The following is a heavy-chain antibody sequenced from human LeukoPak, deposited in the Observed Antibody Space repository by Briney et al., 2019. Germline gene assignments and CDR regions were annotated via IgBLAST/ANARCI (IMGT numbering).Heavy chain of an antibody. CDR1: GFTFSSYN. J-gene: IGHJ6*03. Sequence: GGSLRLSCAASGFTFSSYNMNWVRQAPGKGLEWVSSISSSSGYIYYADSVMGRFTISRDNAKNSLYLQLNSLRAEDTAVYYCAREAYHDFWSGSWRSYYYMDVWGKGTTVTVSS. CDR3: AREAYHDFWSGSWRSYYYMDV. V-gene: IGHV3-21*01. CDR2: ISSSSGYI. D-gene: IGHD3-3*01.